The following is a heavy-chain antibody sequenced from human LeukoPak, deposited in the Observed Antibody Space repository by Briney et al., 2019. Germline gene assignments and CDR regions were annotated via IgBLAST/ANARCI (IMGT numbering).Heavy chain of an antibody. V-gene: IGHV1-46*01. CDR3: AREGEIGYDLSDY. Sequence: GASVKVSCKASGYTFIRYYMHWVRQAPGQGLEWMGIINPSGGSTSYAQKFQGRVTVTRDTSTSTVYMELSSLRSEDTAMYYCAREGEIGYDLSDYWGQGTLVTVSS. J-gene: IGHJ4*02. D-gene: IGHD5-12*01. CDR2: INPSGGST. CDR1: GYTFIRYY.